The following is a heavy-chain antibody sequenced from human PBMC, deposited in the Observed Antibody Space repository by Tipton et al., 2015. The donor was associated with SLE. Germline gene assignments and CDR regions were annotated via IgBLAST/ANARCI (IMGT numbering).Heavy chain of an antibody. V-gene: IGHV3-49*04. J-gene: IGHJ6*02. D-gene: IGHD3-10*01. CDR3: TRDLDYYGSALSYYYGMDV. CDR1: GFTFGDYA. Sequence: SLRLSCTASGFTFGDYAMSWVRQAPGKGLEWVGFIRSKAYGGTTEYAASVKGRFTISRDDSKSIAYLQTNSLKTEDTAVYYCTRDLDYYGSALSYYYGMDVWGQGTTVTVSS. CDR2: IRSKAYGGTT.